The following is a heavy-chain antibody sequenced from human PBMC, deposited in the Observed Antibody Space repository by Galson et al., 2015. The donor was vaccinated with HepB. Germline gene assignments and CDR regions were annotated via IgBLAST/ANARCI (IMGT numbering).Heavy chain of an antibody. J-gene: IGHJ6*02. CDR2: TYYRARWYS. CDR1: GDSVSNNNAA. CDR3: ARVPGTIYYCGMDV. D-gene: IGHD2-2*01. Sequence: CAISGDSVSNNNAAWYWIRQSPSRGLEWLGRTYYRARWYSDYAASLRSRISINADTSKNQFSLQLNSVTPEDTAVCYCARVPGTIYYCGMDVWGQGTTVTVSS. V-gene: IGHV6-1*01.